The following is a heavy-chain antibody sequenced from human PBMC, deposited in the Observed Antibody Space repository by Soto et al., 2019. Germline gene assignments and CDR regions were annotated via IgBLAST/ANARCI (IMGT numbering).Heavy chain of an antibody. CDR3: ARERMHYSSSWYYWFDP. J-gene: IGHJ5*02. Sequence: QVQLVQSGAEVKKPGASVKVSCKASGYTFTSYGISWVRQAPGQGLEWMGWISAYNGNTNYAQKLQGRVTMTTDTSTSTDYMELRSLRSDDTAVYYCARERMHYSSSWYYWFDPWGQGTLVTVSS. CDR1: GYTFTSYG. D-gene: IGHD6-13*01. CDR2: ISAYNGNT. V-gene: IGHV1-18*01.